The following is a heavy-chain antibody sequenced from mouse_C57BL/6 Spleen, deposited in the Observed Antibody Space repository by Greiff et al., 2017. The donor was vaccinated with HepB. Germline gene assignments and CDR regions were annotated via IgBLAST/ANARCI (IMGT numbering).Heavy chain of an antibody. CDR1: GFNIKDYY. J-gene: IGHJ2*01. CDR3: ARNYYGNSDFDY. Sequence: EVQLQQSGAELVKPGASVKLSCTASGFNIKDYYMHWVKQRTEQGLEWIGRIDPEDGETKYAPKFQGKATLTADTSSNTAYLQHSSLTSEDTAVYYCARNYYGNSDFDYWGQGTTLTVSS. CDR2: IDPEDGET. D-gene: IGHD1-1*01. V-gene: IGHV14-2*01.